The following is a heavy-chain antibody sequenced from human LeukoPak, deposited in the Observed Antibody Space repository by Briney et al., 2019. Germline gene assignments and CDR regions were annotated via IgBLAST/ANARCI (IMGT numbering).Heavy chain of an antibody. J-gene: IGHJ2*01. Sequence: GGPLRLSCEASGFTFGNFGMTWVRQAPGKGLQWVSGITGSSTWTYYAASVKGRFTVSRDNSQNTLHLQMNSLRADDTAVYYCARELVSSGTGYFDLWGRGTLVTVSS. CDR1: GFTFGNFG. V-gene: IGHV3-23*01. CDR3: ARELVSSGTGYFDL. D-gene: IGHD3-10*02. CDR2: ITGSSTWT.